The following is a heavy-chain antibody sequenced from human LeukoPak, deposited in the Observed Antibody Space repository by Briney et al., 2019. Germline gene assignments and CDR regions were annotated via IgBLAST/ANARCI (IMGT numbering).Heavy chain of an antibody. CDR3: AKDPRIAATGNGAMGIDY. CDR1: GFTLGGYW. CDR2: IKHDGSQK. D-gene: IGHD6-13*01. J-gene: IGHJ4*02. Sequence: GGSLRLSCAASGFTLGGYWMTWLRQAPGKGLEWVANIKHDGSQKYYVDSVKGRFTISRDNSKNTLYLEINSLGAEDTALYYCAKDPRIAATGNGAMGIDYWGQGTLVTVSS. V-gene: IGHV3-7*01.